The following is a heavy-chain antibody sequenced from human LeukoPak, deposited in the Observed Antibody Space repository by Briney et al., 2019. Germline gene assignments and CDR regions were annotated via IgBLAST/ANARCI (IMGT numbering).Heavy chain of an antibody. J-gene: IGHJ4*02. CDR1: GFTFSSYE. CDR3: ARGGVYCSGGSCFSRARIVDY. D-gene: IGHD2-15*01. Sequence: PGGSLRLSCAASGFTFSSYEMNWVRQAPGKGLEWVSYISSSGSTIYYADSVKGRFTISRDNAKNSLYLQMNSLRAEDTAVYYCARGGVYCSGGSCFSRARIVDYWGQGTLVTVSS. V-gene: IGHV3-48*03. CDR2: ISSSGSTI.